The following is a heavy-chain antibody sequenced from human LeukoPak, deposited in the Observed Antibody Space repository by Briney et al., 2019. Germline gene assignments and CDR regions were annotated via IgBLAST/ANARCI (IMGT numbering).Heavy chain of an antibody. J-gene: IGHJ4*02. CDR2: ISYDGSNK. V-gene: IGHV3-30-3*01. CDR1: GFTFSSYA. D-gene: IGHD4-17*01. Sequence: PGGSLRLSCAASGFTFSSYAMHWVRQAPGKGLEWVAVISYDGSNKYYADSVKGRFTISRDNSKNTLYLQMNSLRAEDTAVYYCARGYDYGDSSLDYWGQGTLVTVSS. CDR3: ARGYDYGDSSLDY.